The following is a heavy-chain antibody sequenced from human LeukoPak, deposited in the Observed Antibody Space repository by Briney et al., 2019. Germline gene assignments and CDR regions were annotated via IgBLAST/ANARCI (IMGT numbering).Heavy chain of an antibody. D-gene: IGHD3-22*01. Sequence: SQTLSLTCAISGDSVSSNSAAWNWIRQSPSRGLEWLGRTYYRSKWYNDYAVPVKSRITINPDTSKNQFSLKLSSVTAADTAVYYCARVGYYYDSSGYLTQNAFDIWGQGTMVTVSS. CDR2: TYYRSKWYN. CDR1: GDSVSSNSAA. CDR3: ARVGYYYDSSGYLTQNAFDI. V-gene: IGHV6-1*01. J-gene: IGHJ3*02.